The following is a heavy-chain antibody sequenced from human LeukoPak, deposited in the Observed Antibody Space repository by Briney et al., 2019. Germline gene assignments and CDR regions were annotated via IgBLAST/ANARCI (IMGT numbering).Heavy chain of an antibody. CDR2: IYYSGST. CDR1: GGSINSGTHY. J-gene: IGHJ4*02. D-gene: IGHD3-22*01. CDR3: ARQHYYESFFDY. V-gene: IGHV4-39*07. Sequence: SETLSLTCTVSGGSINSGTHYWGWIRQPPGKGLEWIGSIYYSGSTYYNPSLKSRVTISIDTSKNQFSLNLSSVTAADTAVYYCARQHYYESFFDYWGQGILVTVSS.